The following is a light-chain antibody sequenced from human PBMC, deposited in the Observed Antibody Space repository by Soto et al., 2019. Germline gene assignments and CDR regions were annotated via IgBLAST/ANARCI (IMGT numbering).Light chain of an antibody. CDR1: SSNIGAGYD. CDR3: HSYDSSLSGCV. CDR2: GNS. Sequence: QAVVTQPPSVSGAPGQRVTMSCTGSSSNIGAGYDVHWYQQLPGTAPKLLIYGNSNRPSGVPDRFSGSKPGTSASAAITGLQAADEAYYLCHSYDSSLSGCVFGGGTKLTVL. V-gene: IGLV1-40*01. J-gene: IGLJ3*02.